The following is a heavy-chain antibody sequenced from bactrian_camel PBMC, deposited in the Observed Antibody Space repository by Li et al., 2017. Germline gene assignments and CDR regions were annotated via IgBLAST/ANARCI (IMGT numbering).Heavy chain of an antibody. V-gene: IGHV3S55*01. CDR1: SYTHC. J-gene: IGHJ4*01. Sequence: HVQLVESGGGSVQAGGSLRLSCEASSYTHCMAWFRQAPGKEREGVAAISGAGSTSYADSVKGRFTISRDAAKNTLFLQMNSLKTEDTALYYCAARQRRLDGGSWYFHPSHEADYWGQGTQVTVS. D-gene: IGHD6*01. CDR3: AARQRRLDGGSWYFHPSHEADY. CDR2: ISGAGST.